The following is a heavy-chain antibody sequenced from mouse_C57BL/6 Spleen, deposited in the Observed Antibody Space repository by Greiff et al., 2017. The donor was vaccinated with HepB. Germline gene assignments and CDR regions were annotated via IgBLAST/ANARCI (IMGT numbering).Heavy chain of an antibody. CDR3: ARNPRYDYEGYYFDY. J-gene: IGHJ2*01. V-gene: IGHV2-9-1*01. CDR1: GFSLTSYA. CDR2: IWTGGGT. Sequence: VKLQESGPGLVAPSQSLSITCTVSGFSLTSYAISWVRQPPGKGLEWLGVIWTGGGTNYNSALKSRLSISKDNSKSQVFLKMNSLQTDDTARYYCARNPRYDYEGYYFDYWGQGTTLTVSS. D-gene: IGHD2-4*01.